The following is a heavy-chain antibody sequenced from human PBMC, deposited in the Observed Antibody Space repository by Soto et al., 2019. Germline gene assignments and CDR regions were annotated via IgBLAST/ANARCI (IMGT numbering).Heavy chain of an antibody. V-gene: IGHV1-69*02. Sequence: QVQLVQSGAEVKKPGSSVKVSCKASGGTFSSYTISWVRQAPGQGLEWMGRIIPILGIANYAQKFQGRVVILAVXSTSTAYMELSSRRSEDTAVYYCASRDGYNSYFDYWGQGTLVTVSS. D-gene: IGHD5-12*01. J-gene: IGHJ4*02. CDR2: IIPILGIA. CDR1: GGTFSSYT. CDR3: ASRDGYNSYFDY.